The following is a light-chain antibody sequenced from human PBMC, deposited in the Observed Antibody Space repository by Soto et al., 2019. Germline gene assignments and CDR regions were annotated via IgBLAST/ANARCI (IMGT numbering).Light chain of an antibody. V-gene: IGKV1-8*01. Sequence: IRMTQSPSSFSASTGDRVTITCRASQGISSYLAWYQQKPGKAPKLLIYAASTLQTGVPSRFSGSGSGTNFTLTISCLQSEDFATYYCQQCYNYPLSFGGGTKVEIK. CDR2: AAS. CDR3: QQCYNYPLS. J-gene: IGKJ4*01. CDR1: QGISSY.